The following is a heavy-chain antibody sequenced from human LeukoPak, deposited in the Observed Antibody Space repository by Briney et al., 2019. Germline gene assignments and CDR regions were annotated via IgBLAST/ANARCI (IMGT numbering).Heavy chain of an antibody. CDR3: ARTDSGAYFDY. D-gene: IGHD2-15*01. CDR2: IYYSGST. J-gene: IGHJ4*02. CDR1: GGSISSSSYY. Sequence: SETLSLTCTVSGGSISSSSYYWGWIRQPPGKGLEWIGSIYYSGSTYYNPSLKSRVTISVDTSKNQFSLKLCSVTAADTAVYYCARTDSGAYFDYWGQGTLVTVSS. V-gene: IGHV4-39*07.